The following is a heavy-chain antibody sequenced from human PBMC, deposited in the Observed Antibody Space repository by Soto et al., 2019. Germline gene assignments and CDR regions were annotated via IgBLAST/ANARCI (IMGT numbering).Heavy chain of an antibody. V-gene: IGHV4-31*03. CDR3: AREFRAAAGTRNWFDP. CDR2: IYYSGST. J-gene: IGHJ5*02. D-gene: IGHD6-13*01. CDR1: GGSISSGGYY. Sequence: SETLSLTCTVSGGSISSGGYYWSWIRQHPGKGLEWIGYIYYSGSTYYNPSLKSRVTISVDTSKNQFSLKLSSVTAADTAVYYCAREFRAAAGTRNWFDPWGQGTLVTVSS.